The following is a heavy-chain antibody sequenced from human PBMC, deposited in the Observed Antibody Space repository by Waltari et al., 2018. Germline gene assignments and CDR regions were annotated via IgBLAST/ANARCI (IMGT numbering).Heavy chain of an antibody. Sequence: QVQLVQSGAEVKKPGASVKVSCKASGYTFTGYYIHWVRQAPGQGLEWMGWINPNSGGTNYAQKCQGRVTMTRDTSISTAYMELSRLRSDDTAVYYCAGETGATDAFDIWGQGTMVTVSS. J-gene: IGHJ3*02. D-gene: IGHD3-10*01. V-gene: IGHV1-2*02. CDR1: GYTFTGYY. CDR3: AGETGATDAFDI. CDR2: INPNSGGT.